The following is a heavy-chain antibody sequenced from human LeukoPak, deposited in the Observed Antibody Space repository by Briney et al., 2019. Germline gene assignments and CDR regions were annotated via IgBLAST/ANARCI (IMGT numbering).Heavy chain of an antibody. J-gene: IGHJ4*02. V-gene: IGHV3-15*01. D-gene: IGHD2-15*01. CDR2: IKSKVDGGTT. CDR1: GFTFSNAW. Sequence: KSGGSLRLSCAASGFTFSNAWMHWVRQAPGKGLEWVGHIKSKVDGGTTDYAAPVKGAFTISRDDSKNTVYLQMNSLNIEDTAVYYCTTGGYCNFSTCHGSDYWGQGTLVTVSS. CDR3: TTGGYCNFSTCHGSDY.